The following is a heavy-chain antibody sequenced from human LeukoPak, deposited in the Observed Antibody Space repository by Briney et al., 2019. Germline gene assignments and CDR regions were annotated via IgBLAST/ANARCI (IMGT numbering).Heavy chain of an antibody. CDR3: ARYSATYDVAFDI. D-gene: IGHD1-26*01. J-gene: IGHJ3*02. Sequence: GGSLRLSCAVSGFTLSRYEMNWVRQAPGKGLEWISYISSSGSTIYYAHSVKGRFTISRDSAKNSLYLQMSSLRAEDTALYYCARYSATYDVAFDIWGQGTVVTVSS. CDR1: GFTLSRYE. V-gene: IGHV3-48*03. CDR2: ISSSGSTI.